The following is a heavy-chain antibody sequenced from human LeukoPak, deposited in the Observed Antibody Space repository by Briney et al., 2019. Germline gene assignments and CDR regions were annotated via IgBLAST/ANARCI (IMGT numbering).Heavy chain of an antibody. V-gene: IGHV4-38-2*02. Sequence: PSETLSLTCTVSGYSISSGYYWGWIRQPPGKEREWIGTFFHSGSTYYNPSLKSRVTISVDTSKNQFSLKLSSVTAADTAVYYCASPENILTGHDYWGQGTLVTVSS. CDR3: ASPENILTGHDY. CDR1: GYSISSGYY. J-gene: IGHJ4*02. CDR2: FFHSGST. D-gene: IGHD3-9*01.